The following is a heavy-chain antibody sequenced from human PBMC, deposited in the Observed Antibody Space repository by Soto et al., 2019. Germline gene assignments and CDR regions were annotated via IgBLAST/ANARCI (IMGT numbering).Heavy chain of an antibody. CDR3: AKGDNLGPKTGYAFDP. CDR1: GGSISSYY. CDR2: TYFRSKWYN. D-gene: IGHD5-12*01. Sequence: PSETLSLTCTVSGGSISSYYWNWIRQSPSRGLEWLGRTYFRSKWYNDYAVSVKSRIIINPDTSNNQFSLQLNSVTPEDTAVYFCAKGDNLGPKTGYAFDPWGQGIMVTVLL. J-gene: IGHJ5*02. V-gene: IGHV6-1*01.